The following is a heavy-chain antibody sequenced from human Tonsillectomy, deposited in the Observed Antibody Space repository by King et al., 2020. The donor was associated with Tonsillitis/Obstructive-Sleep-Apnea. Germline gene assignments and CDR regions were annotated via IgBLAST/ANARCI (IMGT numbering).Heavy chain of an antibody. V-gene: IGHV3-11*01. Sequence: QLVQSGGGLVKPGGSLRLSCAASGFTFSDFYMSWLRQAPGKGLEWVSYISSSGSTIYYADSVKGRFTISRDNATSSLYLQMNSLRAEVTAVYYCASPKYYYDSDGYYFDYWGQGTLVIVSS. CDR2: ISSSGSTI. CDR3: ASPKYYYDSDGYYFDY. D-gene: IGHD3-22*01. J-gene: IGHJ4*02. CDR1: GFTFSDFY.